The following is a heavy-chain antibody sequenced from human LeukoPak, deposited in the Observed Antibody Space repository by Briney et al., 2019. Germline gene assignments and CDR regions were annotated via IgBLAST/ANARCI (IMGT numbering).Heavy chain of an antibody. J-gene: IGHJ4*02. CDR1: GGSISSGGYS. V-gene: IGHV4-31*03. D-gene: IGHD2-2*01. CDR2: IYYSGST. Sequence: MSSQTLSLTCTVSGGSISSGGYSWSWIRQHPGKGLEWIGYIYYSGSTYYNPSLKSRVTISVDTSKNQFSLKLSSVTAADTAVYYCARSGYQLPIDYWGQGTLVTVSS. CDR3: ARSGYQLPIDY.